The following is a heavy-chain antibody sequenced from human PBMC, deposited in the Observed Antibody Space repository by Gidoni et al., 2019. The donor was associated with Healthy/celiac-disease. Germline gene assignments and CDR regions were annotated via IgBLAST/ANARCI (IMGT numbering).Heavy chain of an antibody. D-gene: IGHD2-2*01. CDR1: GYTFTGYY. CDR2: INPNSGGT. V-gene: IGHV1-2*02. J-gene: IGHJ6*02. Sequence: QVQLVQSGAEVKKPGASVKVSCKASGYTFTGYYMHWVRQAPGQGLEWMGWINPNSGGTNYAQKFQGRVTMTRDTSISTAYMELSRLRSDDTAVYYCASPTADCSSTSCSSYYYYGMDVWGQGTTVTVSS. CDR3: ASPTADCSSTSCSSYYYYGMDV.